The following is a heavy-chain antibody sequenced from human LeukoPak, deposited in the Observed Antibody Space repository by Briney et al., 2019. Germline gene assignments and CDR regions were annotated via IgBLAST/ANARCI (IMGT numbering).Heavy chain of an antibody. J-gene: IGHJ3*02. CDR2: ISYDGSNK. CDR1: GFTFSSYA. CDR3: ARDGHHAFDI. Sequence: GRSLRLSCAASGFTFSSYAMHWVRQAPGKGLEWVAVISYDGSNKYYADSVKGRFTISRDNSKNTLYLQMNSLRAEDTAVYYCARDGHHAFDIWGQGTMVTVSS. V-gene: IGHV3-30*04.